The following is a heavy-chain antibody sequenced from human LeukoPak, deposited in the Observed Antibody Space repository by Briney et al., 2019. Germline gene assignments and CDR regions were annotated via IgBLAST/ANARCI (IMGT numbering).Heavy chain of an antibody. Sequence: PGGSLRLSCAASGLTFSGYDMHWVRQAPGKGPEWVAVMSYGGQNERYADSVKGRFTVSRDNPKNTVYLQMNSLRAEDTAVYYCVKGLVQTTMSYSVDYWGQGALVTVSS. CDR1: GLTFSGYD. CDR3: VKGLVQTTMSYSVDY. D-gene: IGHD1-1*01. J-gene: IGHJ4*02. CDR2: MSYGGQNE. V-gene: IGHV3-30*18.